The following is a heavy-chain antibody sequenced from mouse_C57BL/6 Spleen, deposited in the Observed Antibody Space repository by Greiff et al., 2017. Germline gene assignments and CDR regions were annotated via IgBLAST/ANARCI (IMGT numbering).Heavy chain of an antibody. J-gene: IGHJ4*01. CDR3: ARKGYGSSDYAMDY. CDR2: IWSGGST. D-gene: IGHD1-1*01. CDR1: GFSLTSYG. V-gene: IGHV2-2*01. Sequence: QDQLQQSGPGLVQPSQSLSITCTVSGFSLTSYGVHWVRQSPGKGLEWLGVIWSGGSTNYNAPFISRLSISKDNSKSQVFFKMNSLQADDTAIYYCARKGYGSSDYAMDYWGQGTSVTVSS.